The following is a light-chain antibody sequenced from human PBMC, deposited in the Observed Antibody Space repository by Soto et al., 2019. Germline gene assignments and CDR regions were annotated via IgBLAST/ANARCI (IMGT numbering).Light chain of an antibody. CDR1: QTVLRN. J-gene: IGKJ5*01. Sequence: EVVMTQSAGTLSMSTGQRAPISSRDSQTVLRNLAWYQQKPGQAPRIPTYGASTRATGIPVRFSGSGSGTDVTLTIISLHSEDFAVYYCQQYQNSPITVGQGTRLEIK. CDR2: GAS. V-gene: IGKV3-15*01. CDR3: QQYQNSPIT.